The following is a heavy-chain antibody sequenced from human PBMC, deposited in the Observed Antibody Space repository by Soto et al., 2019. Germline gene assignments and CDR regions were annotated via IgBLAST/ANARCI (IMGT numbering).Heavy chain of an antibody. CDR2: MWYDGSNQ. CDR1: GFTFRSYA. J-gene: IGHJ4*02. D-gene: IGHD4-17*01. Sequence: QVQLVESGGGVVQPGESLRLACAASGFTFRSYAMHWVRQTPRKGLEWVAIMWYDGSNQYYADSVKGRFTISRDNSNSTLYLEMNSLRVEDTAVYYCARDRTYGGNSPYFAYWGQGVLVTVSS. V-gene: IGHV3-33*01. CDR3: ARDRTYGGNSPYFAY.